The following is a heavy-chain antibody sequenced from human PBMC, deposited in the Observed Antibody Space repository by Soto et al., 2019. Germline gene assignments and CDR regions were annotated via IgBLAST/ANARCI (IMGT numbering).Heavy chain of an antibody. Sequence: ASVKVSCKASGYTFTSYDINWVRLATGQGLEWMGWMNPNSGNTGYAQKFQGRVTMTRNTSISTAYMELSSLRSEDTAVYYCARHLPYCGGDCYSLDYWGQGTLVTVSS. CDR1: GYTFTSYD. CDR2: MNPNSGNT. V-gene: IGHV1-8*01. J-gene: IGHJ4*02. D-gene: IGHD2-21*02. CDR3: ARHLPYCGGDCYSLDY.